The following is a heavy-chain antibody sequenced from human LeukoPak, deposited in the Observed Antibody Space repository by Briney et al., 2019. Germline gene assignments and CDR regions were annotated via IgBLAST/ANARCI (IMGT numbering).Heavy chain of an antibody. V-gene: IGHV3-9*01. Sequence: PGRSLRLSCGASGFNFDDYAMHWVRQAPGKGLAWVSGISWNSGSIGYADSVKGRFTISRDNANNSLYLQMNSLRAVDTALYYCAKDMGSSGWDYFDYWGQGTLVTVSS. J-gene: IGHJ4*02. CDR2: ISWNSGSI. CDR1: GFNFDDYA. D-gene: IGHD6-19*01. CDR3: AKDMGSSGWDYFDY.